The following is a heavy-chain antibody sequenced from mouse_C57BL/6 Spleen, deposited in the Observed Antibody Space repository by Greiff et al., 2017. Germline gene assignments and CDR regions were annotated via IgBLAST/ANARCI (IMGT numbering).Heavy chain of an antibody. V-gene: IGHV1-82*01. CDR2: IYPGDGDT. D-gene: IGHD2-5*01. CDR3: ARTGSNYPY. Sequence: VKLMESGPELVKPGASVKISCKASGYAFSSSWMNWVKQRPGKGLEWIGRIYPGDGDTNYNGKFKGKATLTADKSSSTAYMQLSSLTSEDSAVYFCARTGSNYPYWGQGTTLTVSS. CDR1: GYAFSSSW. J-gene: IGHJ2*01.